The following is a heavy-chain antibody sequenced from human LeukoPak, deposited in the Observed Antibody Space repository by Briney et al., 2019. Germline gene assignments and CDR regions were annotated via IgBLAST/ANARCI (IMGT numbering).Heavy chain of an antibody. J-gene: IGHJ6*03. D-gene: IGHD6-13*01. CDR3: ARDYSSSWYYYYYYMDV. CDR1: GFTFSSYW. CDR2: INTDGSST. Sequence: GGSLRLSCAASGFTFSSYWMHWVRQAPGKGLVWVSLINTDGSSTSYADSVKGRFTISRDNAKNTLYLQMNSLRAEDTAVYYCARDYSSSWYYYYYYMDVWGKGTTVTVSS. V-gene: IGHV3-74*01.